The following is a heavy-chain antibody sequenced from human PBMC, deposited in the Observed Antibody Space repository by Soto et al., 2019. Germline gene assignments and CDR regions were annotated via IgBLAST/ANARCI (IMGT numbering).Heavy chain of an antibody. D-gene: IGHD1-26*01. J-gene: IGHJ4*02. Sequence: QVQLVQSGAEVKKPGASVKVSCKASGYTFVNYGFSWVRQAPGQGLEWMGWISAYNGNTNYAQKLQGRVTMTTDTSTTTAYMELRSLKSDDTAVYYCARDDDGGSWGPFGYWGQGTLVTVSS. CDR3: ARDDDGGSWGPFGY. CDR1: GYTFVNYG. CDR2: ISAYNGNT. V-gene: IGHV1-18*01.